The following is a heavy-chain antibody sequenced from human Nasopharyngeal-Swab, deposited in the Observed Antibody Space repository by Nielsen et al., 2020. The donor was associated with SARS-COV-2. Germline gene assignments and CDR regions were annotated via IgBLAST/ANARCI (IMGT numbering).Heavy chain of an antibody. CDR1: GFTFEDNA. CDR2: ISWESDNI. V-gene: IGHV3-9*01. J-gene: IGHJ6*02. CDR3: VKDKGTFVYYYVMDV. D-gene: IGHD1-14*01. Sequence: GGSLRLSCAASGFTFEDNAMHWVRLVPGKGLEWVAGISWESDNIHYAESVKGRFTISRDNAKKSLYLQMNSLRAEDTALYYCVKDKGTFVYYYVMDVWGQGTSVTVSS.